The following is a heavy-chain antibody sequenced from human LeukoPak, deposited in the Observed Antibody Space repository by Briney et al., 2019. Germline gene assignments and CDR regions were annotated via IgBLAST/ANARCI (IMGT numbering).Heavy chain of an antibody. CDR1: GFTFSSYA. D-gene: IGHD3-16*02. V-gene: IGHV3-30*04. J-gene: IGHJ4*02. CDR2: ISYDGSNK. CDR3: ARAKIYDYVWGSYRPAPVYFDY. Sequence: GRSLRLSCAASGFTFSSYAMHWVRQAPGKGLEWVAVISYDGSNKYYADSVKGRFTISRDNSKNTLYLQMNGLRAEDTAVYYCARAKIYDYVWGSYRPAPVYFDYWGQGTLVTVSS.